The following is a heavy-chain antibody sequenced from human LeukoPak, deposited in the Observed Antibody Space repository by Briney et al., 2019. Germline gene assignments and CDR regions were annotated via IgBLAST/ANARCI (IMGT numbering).Heavy chain of an antibody. V-gene: IGHV3-11*01. D-gene: IGHD6-19*01. Sequence: GGSLRLSCAASGFIFSDYYMSWIRQAPGRGLEWVSYISSSGSAINYADSVKGRFTISRDNAKNSLYLQMNSLRAEDTAVYYCARARGVIAVTGTPDYWGQGTLVTVSS. CDR3: ARARGVIAVTGTPDY. CDR2: ISSSGSAI. CDR1: GFIFSDYY. J-gene: IGHJ4*02.